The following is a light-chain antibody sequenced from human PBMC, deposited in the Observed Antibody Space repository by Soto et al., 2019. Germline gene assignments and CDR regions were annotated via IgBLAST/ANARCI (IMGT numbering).Light chain of an antibody. CDR1: QSISSY. CDR2: VAS. V-gene: IGKV1-39*01. J-gene: IGKJ2*01. Sequence: DIQMTQSPSSLSASVGDRVTITCRARQSISSYLNWYQVKPGKAPKLLNYVASSLQSGVPSRFSGSGSGTDFTLTISSLQPEDFATYYCQQSYSIPYTFGQGTKIEIK. CDR3: QQSYSIPYT.